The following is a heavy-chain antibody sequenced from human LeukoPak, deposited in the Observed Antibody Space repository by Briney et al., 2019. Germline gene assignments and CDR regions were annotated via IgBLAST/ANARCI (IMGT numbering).Heavy chain of an antibody. Sequence: GGTLRLSCSASGFTFSSYPMHWVRHAPGKELEYVSAISSNGGSRYYADSVKGRFPISRDNSKNTLYLQMSSLRPEDTAVYYCVKGYSGYDHFDYWGQGTLVTVSS. CDR2: ISSNGGSR. D-gene: IGHD5-12*01. J-gene: IGHJ4*02. CDR3: VKGYSGYDHFDY. V-gene: IGHV3-64D*09. CDR1: GFTFSSYP.